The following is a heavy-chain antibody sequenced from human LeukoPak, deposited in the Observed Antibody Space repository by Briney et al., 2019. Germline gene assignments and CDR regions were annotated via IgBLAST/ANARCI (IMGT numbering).Heavy chain of an antibody. Sequence: VSVKVSCKASGYTFTSYYMHWVRQAPGQGLEWMGIIKPSGGSTSYAQKFQGRVTMTRETSTRTVYMELSSLRSEDTAVYYCAREVVATTGDLYYYMDVWGKGTTVTVSS. D-gene: IGHD2-15*01. CDR3: AREVVATTGDLYYYMDV. V-gene: IGHV1-46*03. CDR1: GYTFTSYY. CDR2: IKPSGGST. J-gene: IGHJ6*03.